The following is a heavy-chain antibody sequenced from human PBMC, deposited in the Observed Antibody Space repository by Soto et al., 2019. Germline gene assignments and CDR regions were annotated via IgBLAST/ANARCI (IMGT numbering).Heavy chain of an antibody. CDR1: GFTFGDYA. V-gene: IGHV3-49*04. CDR3: TRDSPEPYYYDSSGYLRFDY. D-gene: IGHD3-22*01. J-gene: IGHJ4*02. Sequence: PGGSLRLSCTASGFTFGDYAMSWVRQAPGKGLEWVGFIRSEAYGGTTEYAASVKGRFTISRDESKSIAYLQMNSLKTEAKVVYSCTRDSPEPYYYDSSGYLRFDYLGQGTLVTVS. CDR2: IRSEAYGGTT.